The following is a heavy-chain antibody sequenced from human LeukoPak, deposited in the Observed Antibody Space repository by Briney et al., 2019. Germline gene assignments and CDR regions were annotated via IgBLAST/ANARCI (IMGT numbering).Heavy chain of an antibody. CDR2: INPNSGGT. J-gene: IGHJ3*01. CDR1: GYTFTGYY. D-gene: IGHD2-2*01. CDR3: ATKGDGYCRSTNCQGAFDF. V-gene: IGHV1-2*02. Sequence: ASVKVSCKASGYTFTGYYMHWVRQAPGQGLEWMGWINPNSGGTNYAQKFQGRVTMTRDTSISTAYMELSRLRSDDTAVYYCATKGDGYCRSTNCQGAFDFWGQGSMVIVSS.